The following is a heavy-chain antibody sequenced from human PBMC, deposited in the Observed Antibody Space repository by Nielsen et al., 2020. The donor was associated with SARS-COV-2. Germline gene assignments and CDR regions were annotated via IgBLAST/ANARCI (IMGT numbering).Heavy chain of an antibody. D-gene: IGHD1-26*01. V-gene: IGHV6-1*01. CDR2: TYYRSKWYN. J-gene: IGHJ6*02. Sequence: SETLSLTCPISGDSVSSNSSAWNWIRQSPSRGLEWLGRTYYRSKWYNDYAVSVKSRITINPDTSKNQFSLQLNSVTPEDTAVYYCARVRGSRGATYYYYGMDVWGQGTTVTVSS. CDR1: GDSVSSNSSA. CDR3: ARVRGSRGATYYYYGMDV.